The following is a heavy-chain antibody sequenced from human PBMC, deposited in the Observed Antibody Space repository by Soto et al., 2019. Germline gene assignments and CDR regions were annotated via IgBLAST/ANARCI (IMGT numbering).Heavy chain of an antibody. CDR2: IYYSGST. Sequence: QVQLQESGPGLVKPSETLSLTCTVSGGSISSYYWSWIRQPPGKGLEWIGYIYYSGSTNYSPSLESRVTISVDTSKNQFSLKPSPVTAADTAVYYCARRRGYAIDYWGQGTLVSVSS. CDR1: GGSISSYY. D-gene: IGHD2-8*01. V-gene: IGHV4-59*08. CDR3: ARRRGYAIDY. J-gene: IGHJ4*02.